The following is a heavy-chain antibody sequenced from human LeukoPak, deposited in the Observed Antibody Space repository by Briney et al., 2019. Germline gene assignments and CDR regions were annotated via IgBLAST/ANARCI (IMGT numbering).Heavy chain of an antibody. CDR1: GFTFSSYA. J-gene: IGHJ4*02. CDR3: AKNAHYQGYSYGGIDY. D-gene: IGHD5-18*01. CDR2: ISGSGGST. Sequence: PGGSLRLSCAASGFTFSSYAMSWVRQAPGKGLEWVSAISGSGGSTYYADSVKGRFTISRDNSKNTLYLQMNSLRAEDTAVYYCAKNAHYQGYSYGGIDYWGQGTLVTVSS. V-gene: IGHV3-23*01.